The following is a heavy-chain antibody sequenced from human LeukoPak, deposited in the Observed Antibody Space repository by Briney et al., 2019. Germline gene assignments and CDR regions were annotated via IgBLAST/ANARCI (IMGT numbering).Heavy chain of an antibody. CDR1: GASFSTNY. Sequence: SETLSLTCSVSGASFSTNYWSWIRQPPGRGLEWIGYVFDSGSTNYNPSLKSRVTISVDTSTKQFSLRLSTVTAADTAVYYCARLYQQSKWKYYYYYMDVWGKGTAVTVSS. J-gene: IGHJ6*03. D-gene: IGHD1-1*01. CDR3: ARLYQQSKWKYYYYYMDV. V-gene: IGHV4-59*01. CDR2: VFDSGST.